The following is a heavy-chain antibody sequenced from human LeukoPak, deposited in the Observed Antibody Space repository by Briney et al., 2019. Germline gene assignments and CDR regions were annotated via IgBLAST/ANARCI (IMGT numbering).Heavy chain of an antibody. Sequence: GGSLRLSCAASGFTVSSNYMSWVRQAPGKGLEWVSVIYSGGSTYYADSVKGRFTISRDNSKNTLYLQMNSLRAEDTAVYYCAREWTGTTAFDCWGQGTLVTVSS. CDR1: GFTVSSNY. V-gene: IGHV3-53*01. J-gene: IGHJ4*02. CDR3: AREWTGTTAFDC. D-gene: IGHD1-1*01. CDR2: IYSGGST.